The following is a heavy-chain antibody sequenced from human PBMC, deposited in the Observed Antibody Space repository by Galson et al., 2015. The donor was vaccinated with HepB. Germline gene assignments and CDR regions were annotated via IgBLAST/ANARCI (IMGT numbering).Heavy chain of an antibody. CDR1: GFTFTSSA. CDR2: IVVGSGNT. D-gene: IGHD3-10*01. CDR3: ARDSSYIGNYYYMDV. J-gene: IGHJ6*03. Sequence: SVKVSCKASGFTFTSSAVQWVRQARGQRLEWIGWIVVGSGNTNYAQKFQERVTITRDMSTSTAYMELSSLRSEDTAVYYCARDSSYIGNYYYMDVWGKGTTVTVSS. V-gene: IGHV1-58*01.